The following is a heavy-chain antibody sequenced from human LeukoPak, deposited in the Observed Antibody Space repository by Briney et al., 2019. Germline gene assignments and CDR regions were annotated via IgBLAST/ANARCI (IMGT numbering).Heavy chain of an antibody. J-gene: IGHJ5*02. CDR1: GGSFSGYY. CDR3: ARAVVSGNRFDP. V-gene: IGHV4-34*01. D-gene: IGHD3-16*02. CDR2: INHSAST. Sequence: SETLSLTCAVYGGSFSGYYWSWIRQPPGKGLEWIGEINHSASTSYNPSLKSRVTISVDTSKNQFSLKLRSVTAADTAVYYCARAVVSGNRFDPWGQGTLVTVSS.